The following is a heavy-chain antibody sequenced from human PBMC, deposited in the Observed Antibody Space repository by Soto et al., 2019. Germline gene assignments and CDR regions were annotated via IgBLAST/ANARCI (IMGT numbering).Heavy chain of an antibody. Sequence: PSETLSLTCAVSGGSISSGGYSWSWIRQPPGKGLEWIGYIYHSGSTSYNPSLKSRVTISVDSSKNQFSLKPSSVTPAHTAVYYRARPLGGSGRLDVWGQGTTVTASS. CDR3: ARPLGGSGRLDV. CDR1: GGSISSGGYS. J-gene: IGHJ6*02. D-gene: IGHD3-10*01. V-gene: IGHV4-30-2*01. CDR2: IYHSGST.